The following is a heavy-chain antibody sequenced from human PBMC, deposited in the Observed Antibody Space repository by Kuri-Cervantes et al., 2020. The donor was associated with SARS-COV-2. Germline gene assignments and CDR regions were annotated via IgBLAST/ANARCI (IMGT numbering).Heavy chain of an antibody. CDR3: ARDLGPVLRYWYFDL. Sequence: GESLKISCAASGFTFSSYNMNWVRQAPGKGLEWVSSISSSSTYVYYADSVRGRFTISRDNAKNSVYLQMNSLRAEDTAVYYCARDLGPVLRYWYFDLWGRGTLVTVSS. CDR1: GFTFSSYN. J-gene: IGHJ2*01. V-gene: IGHV3-21*04. D-gene: IGHD2/OR15-2a*01. CDR2: ISSSSTYV.